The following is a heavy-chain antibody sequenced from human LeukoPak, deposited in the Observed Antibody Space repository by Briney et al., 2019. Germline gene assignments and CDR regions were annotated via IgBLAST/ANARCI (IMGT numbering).Heavy chain of an antibody. CDR2: INHSGST. J-gene: IGHJ5*02. Sequence: PSETLSLTCAVYGGSFSGYYWSWIRQPPGKGLEWIGEINHSGSTNYNPSLKSRVTISVDTSKNQFSLKLSSVTAADTAVYYCARGYGVPAARGWFDPWGQGTLVTVSS. CDR1: GGSFSGYY. V-gene: IGHV4-34*01. D-gene: IGHD2-2*01. CDR3: ARGYGVPAARGWFDP.